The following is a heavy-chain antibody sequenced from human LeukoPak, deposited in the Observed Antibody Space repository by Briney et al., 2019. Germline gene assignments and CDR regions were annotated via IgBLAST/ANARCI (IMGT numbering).Heavy chain of an antibody. CDR2: IIHSGRT. J-gene: IGHJ4*02. CDR3: ARGTVLMHYATFDS. V-gene: IGHV4-34*12. Sequence: PSETLSLTCAVSGGSFSGYYWTWIRQSPGKGLEWIGEIIHSGRTNYSPSLESRVTLSVDTPNNQLSLKLNSVTAADTAVYYCARGTVLMHYATFDSWGQGTLVTVSS. CDR1: GGSFSGYY. D-gene: IGHD2-8*01.